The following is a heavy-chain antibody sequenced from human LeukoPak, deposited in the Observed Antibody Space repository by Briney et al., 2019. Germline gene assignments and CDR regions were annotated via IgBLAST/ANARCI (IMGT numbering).Heavy chain of an antibody. Sequence: GGSLRLSCVASGFTFKNYIMTWVRQAPGQGLSWVSSISGSGTIVYYADSVKGRFTVSRDSDQNSLFLQMNSLRDEDTATYYCATCSYDGSGYYYMWGQGAVVTVSS. CDR1: GFTFKNYI. CDR3: ATCSYDGSGYYYM. V-gene: IGHV3-48*02. D-gene: IGHD3-22*01. J-gene: IGHJ4*02. CDR2: ISGSGTIV.